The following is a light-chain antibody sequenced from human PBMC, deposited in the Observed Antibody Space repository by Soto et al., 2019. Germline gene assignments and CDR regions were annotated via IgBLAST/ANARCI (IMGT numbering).Light chain of an antibody. CDR2: WAS. CDR3: QQYYRAPGT. Sequence: IVMTTSPDSLAESLGERSTINCRSSQHLLYSSTNENSLAWYQQKPGLPPKLLIYWASTRESGVPERFSGSGSSTDFTLTISSMQPEDVAVYYCQQYYRAPGTFGQGTQVEIK. J-gene: IGKJ1*01. CDR1: QHLLYSSTNENS. V-gene: IGKV4-1*01.